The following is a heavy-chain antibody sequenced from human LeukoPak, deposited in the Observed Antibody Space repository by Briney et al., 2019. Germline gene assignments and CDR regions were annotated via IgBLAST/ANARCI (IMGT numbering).Heavy chain of an antibody. CDR3: AKGGRGHYFDY. D-gene: IGHD1-26*01. J-gene: IGHJ4*02. CDR2: IYSGGST. V-gene: IGHV3-66*01. Sequence: GGSLRLSCAASEFSVGSNYMTWVRQAPGKGLEWVSLIYSGGSTYYADSVKGRFTISRDNSKNTLYLQMNSLRAEDTAVYYCAKGGRGHYFDYWGQGTLVTVSS. CDR1: EFSVGSNY.